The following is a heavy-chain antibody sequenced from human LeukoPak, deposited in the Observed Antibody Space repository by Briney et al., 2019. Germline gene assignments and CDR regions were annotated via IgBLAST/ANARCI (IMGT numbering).Heavy chain of an antibody. CDR1: GGSFSGYY. V-gene: IGHV4-34*01. Sequence: PSETLSLTCAVYGGSFSGYYWSWIRQPPGKGLEWIGEINHSGSTNYNPSLKSRVTISVDTSKNQFSLKLSSVTAADTAVHYCARGSSGYYYKADYWGQGTLVTVSS. CDR3: ARGSSGYYYKADY. CDR2: INHSGST. D-gene: IGHD3-22*01. J-gene: IGHJ4*02.